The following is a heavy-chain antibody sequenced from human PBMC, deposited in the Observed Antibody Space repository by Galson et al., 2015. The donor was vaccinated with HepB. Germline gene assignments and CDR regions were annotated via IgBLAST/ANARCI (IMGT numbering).Heavy chain of an antibody. CDR2: INPNSGGT. Sequence: SVKVSCKASGYTFTGYYMHWVRQAPGQGLEWMGWINPNSGGTNYAQKFQGRVTMTRDTSISTAYMELSRLRSDDTAVYYCARIIFVYSYGYFHSGYDSDYYFDYWGQGTLVTVSS. CDR1: GYTFTGYY. V-gene: IGHV1-2*02. D-gene: IGHD5-12*01. J-gene: IGHJ4*02. CDR3: ARIIFVYSYGYFHSGYDSDYYFDY.